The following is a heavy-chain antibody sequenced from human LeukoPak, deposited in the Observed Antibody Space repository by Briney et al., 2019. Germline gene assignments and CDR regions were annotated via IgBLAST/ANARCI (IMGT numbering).Heavy chain of an antibody. CDR1: GGSISSSSYY. V-gene: IGHV4-39*07. Sequence: SETLSLTCTVSGGSISSSSYYWGWIRQPPGKGLEWIGSIYYSGSTYYIPSLKSRVTISVDTSKNQFSLKLSSVTAADTAVYYCATTGYSSSWYASWGQGTLVTVSS. D-gene: IGHD6-13*01. J-gene: IGHJ4*02. CDR3: ATTGYSSSWYAS. CDR2: IYYSGST.